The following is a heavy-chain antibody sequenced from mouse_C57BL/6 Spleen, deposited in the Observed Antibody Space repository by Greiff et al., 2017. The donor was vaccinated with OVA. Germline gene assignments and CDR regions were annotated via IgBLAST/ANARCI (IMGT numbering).Heavy chain of an antibody. J-gene: IGHJ4*01. CDR2: INPYNGGT. V-gene: IGHV1-19*01. CDR1: GYTFTDYY. Sequence: EVQLQQSGPVLVKPGASVKMSCKASGYTFTDYYMNWVQQSHGKSLEWIGVINPYNGGTSYNQQFKGKATLTVDKSSRTAYMELNSLTSEDSAVYYCARWSYAMDYWGQGTSVTVSS. CDR3: ARWSYAMDY.